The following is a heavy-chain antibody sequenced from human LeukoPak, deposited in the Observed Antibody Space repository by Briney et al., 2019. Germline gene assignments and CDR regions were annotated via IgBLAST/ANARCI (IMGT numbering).Heavy chain of an antibody. D-gene: IGHD6-13*01. V-gene: IGHV3-7*01. CDR2: IKQDGSEK. CDR1: GFTFSSYW. Sequence: GGSLRLSCAASGFTFSSYWMSWVRQAPGKGLEWVANIKQDGSEKYYVDSVKGRFTISRDNAKNSLYLQMNSLRAEDTAVYYCAREYRIAAAGLDYWGQGTLVTVSS. J-gene: IGHJ4*02. CDR3: AREYRIAAAGLDY.